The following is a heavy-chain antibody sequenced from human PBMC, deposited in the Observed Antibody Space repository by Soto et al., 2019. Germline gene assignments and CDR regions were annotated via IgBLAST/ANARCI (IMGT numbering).Heavy chain of an antibody. CDR2: IRNKGGFIT. CDR3: ARPQRISSVWSYH. J-gene: IGHJ5*02. CDR1: GFTFSDHY. D-gene: IGHD6-19*01. V-gene: IGHV3-72*01. Sequence: EVQLVESGGGLVQPGGSLRLSCGASGFTFSDHYMDWVRQAPGKGLEWVARIRNKGGFITEYAASVQGRFTVSRDDSKNSVFLQMNILKTEDTALYYCARPQRISSVWSYHWGHGTLVPVSS.